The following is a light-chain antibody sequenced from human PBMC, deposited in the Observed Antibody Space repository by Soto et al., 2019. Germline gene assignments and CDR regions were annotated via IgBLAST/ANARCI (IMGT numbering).Light chain of an antibody. CDR1: SGNSSYA. J-gene: IGLJ2*01. V-gene: IGLV4-69*01. CDR3: QTWGTGIRV. CDR2: LNSDGSH. Sequence: QPVLTQSPSASASLGASVKLTCNLSSGNSSYAIAWHQQQPEKGPRYLMKLNSDGSHSKGDGIPDRFSGSSSGAERYLTISSLQSEDEADYYCQTWGTGIRVFGGGTQLTVL.